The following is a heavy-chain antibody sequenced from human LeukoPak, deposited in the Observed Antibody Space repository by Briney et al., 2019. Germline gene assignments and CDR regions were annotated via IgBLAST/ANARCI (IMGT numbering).Heavy chain of an antibody. V-gene: IGHV3-21*04. CDR3: ARDALRDDAFDI. CDR1: GFTFTKHH. CDR2: ISSSSVYI. J-gene: IGHJ3*02. Sequence: GGSLRLSCTASGFTFTKHHMNWVRQAPGKGLEWVSSISSSSVYIHYADSVKGRFTISRDSSKNSVYLQMNSLRAEDTAFCYCARDALRDDAFDIWGQGTLVTVSS.